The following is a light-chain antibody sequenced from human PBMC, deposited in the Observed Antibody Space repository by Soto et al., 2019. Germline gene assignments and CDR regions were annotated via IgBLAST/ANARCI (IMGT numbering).Light chain of an antibody. CDR1: SSDVGGYNY. J-gene: IGLJ1*01. Sequence: QAALTQPASVSWSPGDAIAISCTGTSSDVGGYNYVSWYQQHPGKAPKLMIYEVSNRPSGVSNRFSGSKSGNTASLTISGLQAEDEDDYYCSSYTSSSTLVFGTGTKVTV. CDR2: EVS. V-gene: IGLV2-14*01. CDR3: SSYTSSSTLV.